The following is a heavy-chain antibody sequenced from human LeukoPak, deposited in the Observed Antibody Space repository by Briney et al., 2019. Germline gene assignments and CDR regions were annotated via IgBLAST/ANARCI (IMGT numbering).Heavy chain of an antibody. J-gene: IGHJ4*02. CDR3: AKKSSHFWPPLDY. CDR2: ISGSGGST. CDR1: GFTFRDA. Sequence: GGSLRLSCAASGFTFRDAWMTWVRQAPGKGLEWVSAISGSGGSTYYADSVKGRFTISRDNSKNTLYLQMNSLRAEDTAVYYCAKKSSHFWPPLDYWGQGTLVTVSS. D-gene: IGHD3-3*02. V-gene: IGHV3-23*01.